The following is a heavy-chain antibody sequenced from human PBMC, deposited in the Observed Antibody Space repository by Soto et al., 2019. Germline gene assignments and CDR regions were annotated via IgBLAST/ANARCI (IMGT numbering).Heavy chain of an antibody. CDR1: GFFFTDYF. J-gene: IGHJ4*02. D-gene: IGHD1-26*01. V-gene: IGHV3-11*01. CDR3: ARQLERRVGAASH. CDR2: ISPSGDVT. Sequence: QVQLAESGGGLVKSGGSLTLSCSTSGFFFTDYFMSWIRQAPGKGLEWVSYISPSGDVTHYADSVKGRFTISRDNTKNSQFLQMSSLRDDDTAVYYCARQLERRVGAASHWGQGTRVSVSS.